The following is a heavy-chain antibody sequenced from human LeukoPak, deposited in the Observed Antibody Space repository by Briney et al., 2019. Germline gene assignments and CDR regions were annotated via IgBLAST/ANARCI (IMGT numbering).Heavy chain of an antibody. D-gene: IGHD3-10*01. Sequence: SETLSLTCTVSGYSISSGYFWGWIRQPPGKGLEWIGNIYHSGRTYYNPSLKSRVTISVDTSKNQFSLKLSSVTAADTAIYYCARARAGSGGIDYWGQGTLVTVSS. V-gene: IGHV4-38-2*02. J-gene: IGHJ4*02. CDR1: GYSISSGYF. CDR3: ARARAGSGGIDY. CDR2: IYHSGRT.